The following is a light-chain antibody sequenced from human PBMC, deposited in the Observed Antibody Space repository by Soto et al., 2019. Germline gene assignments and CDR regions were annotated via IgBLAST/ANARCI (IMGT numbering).Light chain of an antibody. J-gene: IGLJ1*01. V-gene: IGLV1-40*01. Sequence: QSVLTQPPSVSEAPGQRVTISCTGSSSNIGAGYEAHWYQQVPGSAPKLLIYENNNRPSRVPDRFSGSKSGTSASLAITGLQADDEAEYFCQSYDSSLRGYVFGTGTKLTVL. CDR1: SSNIGAGYE. CDR3: QSYDSSLRGYV. CDR2: ENN.